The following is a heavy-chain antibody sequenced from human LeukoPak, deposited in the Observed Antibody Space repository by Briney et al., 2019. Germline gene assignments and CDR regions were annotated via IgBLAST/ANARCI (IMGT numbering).Heavy chain of an antibody. CDR1: GGSISSSSSIC. CDR3: ARHYGP. D-gene: IGHD3-16*01. J-gene: IGHJ5*02. V-gene: IGHV4-4*02. CDR2: INHSGST. Sequence: SETLSLTCAVPGGSISSSSSICWTWVRQPPGKGLEWIGEINHSGSTNYNPSLKSRVTISVDTSKNQFSLKLSSVTAADTAVYYCARHYGPWGQGTLVTVSS.